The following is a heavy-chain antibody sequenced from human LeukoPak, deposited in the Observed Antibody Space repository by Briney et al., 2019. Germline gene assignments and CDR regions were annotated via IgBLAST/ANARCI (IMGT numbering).Heavy chain of an antibody. J-gene: IGHJ6*02. CDR1: GGSISSYY. V-gene: IGHV4-59*01. CDR2: IYYSGST. Sequence: SETLFLTCTVSGGSISSYYWSWIRQPPGKGLEWIGYIYYSGSTNYNPSLKSRVTISVDTSKNQFSLKLSSVTAADTAVYYCARSAPYLHPNILYYYYGMDVWGQGTTVTVSS. CDR3: ARSAPYLHPNILYYYYGMDV. D-gene: IGHD2/OR15-2a*01.